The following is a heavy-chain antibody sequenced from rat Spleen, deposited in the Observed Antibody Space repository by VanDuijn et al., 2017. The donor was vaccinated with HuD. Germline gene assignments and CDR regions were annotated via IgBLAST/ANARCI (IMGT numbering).Heavy chain of an antibody. CDR1: GFTFSNYY. V-gene: IGHV5-27*01. D-gene: IGHD5-1*01. J-gene: IGHJ2*01. CDR3: TTDRLGADYFDY. Sequence: EVQLVESGGGLVQPGRSLKLSCAASGFTFSNYYMAWVRQAPTKGLEWVASISTGGGNTYYRDSVKGRFTISRDNAKTTLYLQMDSLRSEDTATYYCTTDRLGADYFDYWGQGVMVTVSS. CDR2: ISTGGGNT.